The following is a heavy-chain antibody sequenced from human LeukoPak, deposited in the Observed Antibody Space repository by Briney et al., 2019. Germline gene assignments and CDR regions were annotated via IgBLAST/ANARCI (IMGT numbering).Heavy chain of an antibody. V-gene: IGHV1-2*02. Sequence: ASVKVSCKASGYSFTGYYMHWVRPAPGQGLEWMGWINPNSGGTNYAQKFQGTVTMTRDTSISTAYMEVSRLGSDDTAVYYCARSRDTAMDAFDYWGQGTLVTVSS. CDR2: INPNSGGT. D-gene: IGHD5-18*01. CDR1: GYSFTGYY. J-gene: IGHJ4*02. CDR3: ARSRDTAMDAFDY.